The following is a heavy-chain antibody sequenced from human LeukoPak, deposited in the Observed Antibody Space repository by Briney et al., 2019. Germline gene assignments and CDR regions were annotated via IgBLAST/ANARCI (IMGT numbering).Heavy chain of an antibody. J-gene: IGHJ4*02. V-gene: IGHV4-59*10. D-gene: IGHD5-24*01. CDR2: IYTSGST. CDR3: ARHRSGWLQSSFDY. CDR1: GGSFSGYY. Sequence: SETLSLTCAVYGGSFSGYYWNWIRQPAGKGLEWIGRIYTSGSTNYNPSLKSRVTISVDTSKNQFSLKLSSVTAADTAVYYCARHRSGWLQSSFDYWGQGTLVTVSS.